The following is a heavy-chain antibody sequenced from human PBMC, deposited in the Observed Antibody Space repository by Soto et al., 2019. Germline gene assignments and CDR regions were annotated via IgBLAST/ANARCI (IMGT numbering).Heavy chain of an antibody. Sequence: ASVKVSCKASGYTFTSNYMHWVRQAPGQGLEWMGIINPSGGSTSYAQKFQGRVTMTRDTSTSTVYMELSSLRSEDTAVYYCARALALDAFDIWGQGKMVPVSS. V-gene: IGHV1-46*03. CDR2: INPSGGST. CDR3: ARALALDAFDI. CDR1: GYTFTSNY. J-gene: IGHJ3*02.